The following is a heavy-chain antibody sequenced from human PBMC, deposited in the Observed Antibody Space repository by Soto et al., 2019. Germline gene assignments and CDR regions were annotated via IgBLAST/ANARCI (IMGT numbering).Heavy chain of an antibody. CDR2: ISSSSSYI. Sequence: PGGSLRLSCAASGFTFSSYSMNWVRQAPGKGLEWVSSISSSSSYIYYADSVKGRFTISRDNAKNSLYLQMNSLRAEDTAVYYCARAISVLGYCSGGSCCTSPKTFDYWGQGTLVTVSS. V-gene: IGHV3-21*01. CDR1: GFTFSSYS. D-gene: IGHD2-15*01. J-gene: IGHJ4*02. CDR3: ARAISVLGYCSGGSCCTSPKTFDY.